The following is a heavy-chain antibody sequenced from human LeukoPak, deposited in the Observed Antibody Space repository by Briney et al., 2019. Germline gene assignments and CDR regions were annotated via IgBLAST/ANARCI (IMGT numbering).Heavy chain of an antibody. CDR1: GGSFSGYY. Sequence: SETLFLTCAVYGGSFSGYYWSWIRQPPGKGLEWIGEINHSGSTNYNPSLKSRVTISVDTSKNQFSLKLSSVTAADTAVYYCARHMYYYGSGSYYKGFDYWGQGTLVTVSS. D-gene: IGHD3-10*01. V-gene: IGHV4-34*01. CDR3: ARHMYYYGSGSYYKGFDY. J-gene: IGHJ4*02. CDR2: INHSGST.